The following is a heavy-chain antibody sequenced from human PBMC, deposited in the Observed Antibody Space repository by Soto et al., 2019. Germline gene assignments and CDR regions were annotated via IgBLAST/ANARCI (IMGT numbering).Heavy chain of an antibody. V-gene: IGHV4-59*01. CDR1: GGSISSYY. Sequence: PSETLSLTCTVSGGSISSYYWSWIRQPPGKGLEWIGYIYYSGSTNYNPSLKSRVTISVDTSKNQFSLKLSSVTAADTAVYYCARWSSGYPSFDYWGQGTLVTVSS. CDR2: IYYSGST. D-gene: IGHD3-22*01. CDR3: ARWSSGYPSFDY. J-gene: IGHJ4*02.